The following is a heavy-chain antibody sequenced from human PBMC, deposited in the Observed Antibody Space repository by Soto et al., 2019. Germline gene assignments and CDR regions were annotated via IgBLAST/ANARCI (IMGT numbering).Heavy chain of an antibody. Sequence: XSVKVSCNTAGYPFTDYYMDWGRQAPGQGFEWVGGINPKSGGPKYVPKFQGRVTVTRDTSTSTAYMELNRLTSDDTAVYYCASEDCRNTNCLKGFDYWGQRTLVTVSS. CDR2: INPKSGGP. CDR3: ASEDCRNTNCLKGFDY. D-gene: IGHD2-15*01. V-gene: IGHV1-2*02. CDR1: GYPFTDYY. J-gene: IGHJ4*02.